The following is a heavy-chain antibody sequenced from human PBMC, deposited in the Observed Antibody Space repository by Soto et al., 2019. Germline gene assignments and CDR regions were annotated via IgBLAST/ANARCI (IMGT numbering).Heavy chain of an antibody. CDR3: AREGGSLNWFDP. Sequence: GGSLRLSCAASGFTFSTYGMHWVRQAPGKGLEWVAVISYDGNNKYYADSVKGRFTISRDNAKNSLYLQMNSLRDEDTAVYYCAREGGSLNWFDPWGQGTLVTVSS. CDR1: GFTFSTYG. J-gene: IGHJ5*02. D-gene: IGHD1-26*01. CDR2: ISYDGNNK. V-gene: IGHV3-30*03.